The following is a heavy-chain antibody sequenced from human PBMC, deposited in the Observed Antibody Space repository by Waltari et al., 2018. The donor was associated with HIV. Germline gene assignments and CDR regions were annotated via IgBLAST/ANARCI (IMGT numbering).Heavy chain of an antibody. CDR1: GFTFGASA. V-gene: IGHV3-49*03. J-gene: IGHJ4*02. CDR2: IRSKAYGGTT. Sequence: EVQLVESGGGLVQPGRSLRLSCTASGFTFGASAMCWFRQAPGKGLEWVGFIRSKAYGGTTEYAASVKGRFTISRDDSKSIAYLQMNSLKTEDTAVYYCTRDEDGYKSLYWGQGTLVTVSS. D-gene: IGHD5-12*01. CDR3: TRDEDGYKSLY.